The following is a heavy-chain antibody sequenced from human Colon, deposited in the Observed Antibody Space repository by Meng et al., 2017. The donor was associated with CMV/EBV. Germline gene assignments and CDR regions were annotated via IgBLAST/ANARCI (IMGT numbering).Heavy chain of an antibody. Sequence: QGQVVQSGAEVKSPAASVKVAFKSSGYTFNGYFMHWVRQAPGQGLELMGWTNPVTGDTSYAQKFQVRVTMTRDTSISTAYMELSSLRSDDTAVYYCATFGGDFDYWGQGTLVTVSS. CDR3: ATFGGDFDY. CDR1: GYTFNGYF. J-gene: IGHJ4*02. V-gene: IGHV1-2*02. CDR2: TNPVTGDT. D-gene: IGHD3-3*01.